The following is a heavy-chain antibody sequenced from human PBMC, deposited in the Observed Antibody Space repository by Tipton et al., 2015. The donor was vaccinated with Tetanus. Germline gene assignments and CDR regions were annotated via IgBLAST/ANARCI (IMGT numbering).Heavy chain of an antibody. CDR1: GVSVRSYY. D-gene: IGHD3-22*01. V-gene: IGHV4-59*02. J-gene: IGHJ4*02. CDR3: ARDSYYSSRWSFADY. CDR2: VIYDGTS. Sequence: TLSLTCTVSGVSVRSYYWSWIRQSPDKGLEWLGDVIYDGTSYYNPSLNSRVKISLDTSMNQVSLTLTSVTAADTAVYYCARDSYYSSRWSFADYWGQGTLVTVSS.